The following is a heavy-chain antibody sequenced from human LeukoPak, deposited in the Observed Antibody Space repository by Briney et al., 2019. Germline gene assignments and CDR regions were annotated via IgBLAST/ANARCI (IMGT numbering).Heavy chain of an antibody. V-gene: IGHV4-4*08. D-gene: IGHD6-6*01. CDR2: VYTSGIT. J-gene: IGHJ6*03. Sequence: PSETLSLTCTVSGVSVSNYYWHWIRQSPGKGLEWIGFVYTSGITNYNPSLKSRLTISLDTSKNHFSLKLTSVTAADSAVYYCARHAQQLVRNYYFYSMDVWGTGTTVTVSS. CDR1: GVSVSNYY. CDR3: ARHAQQLVRNYYFYSMDV.